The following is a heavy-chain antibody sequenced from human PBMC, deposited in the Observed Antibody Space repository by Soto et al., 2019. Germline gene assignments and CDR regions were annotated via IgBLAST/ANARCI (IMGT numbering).Heavy chain of an antibody. V-gene: IGHV1-24*01. CDR2: FDPEDGET. J-gene: IGHJ3*02. D-gene: IGHD6-13*01. Sequence: ASVKVSCKVSGYTLTELSMHWVRQAPGKGLEWMGGFDPEDGETIYAQKFQGRVTMTEDTSTDTAYMELSSLRSEDTAMYYCATAAGIAAVDAFDIWGQGTMVTASS. CDR1: GYTLTELS. CDR3: ATAAGIAAVDAFDI.